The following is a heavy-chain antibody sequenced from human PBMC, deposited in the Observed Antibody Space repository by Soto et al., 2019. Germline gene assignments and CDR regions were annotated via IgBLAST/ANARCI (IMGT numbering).Heavy chain of an antibody. CDR3: ARGLGIRGNWFDP. CDR2: IKQDGSEK. D-gene: IGHD7-27*01. Sequence: EVQLVESGGGLVQPGGSLRLSCAASGFTFSSYWMSWVRQAPGKGLEWVANIKQDGSEKYYVDSVKGRFTISRDNAKNSLYLQMNSLRAEDTAVYYCARGLGIRGNWFDPWGHGTLGTVSS. V-gene: IGHV3-7*01. J-gene: IGHJ5*02. CDR1: GFTFSSYW.